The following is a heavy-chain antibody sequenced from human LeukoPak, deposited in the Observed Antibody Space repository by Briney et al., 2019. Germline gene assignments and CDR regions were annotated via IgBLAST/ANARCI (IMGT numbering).Heavy chain of an antibody. Sequence: ASVKVSCKVSGYTLTELSMHWVRQAPGKGLEWMGGFDPEDGETIYAQKFQGRVTMIEDTSTDTAYMELSSLRSEDTAVYYCATEIIMVYAGAKRRRVDFDYWGQGTLVTVSS. CDR1: GYTLTELS. V-gene: IGHV1-24*01. D-gene: IGHD2-8*01. CDR3: ATEIIMVYAGAKRRRVDFDY. CDR2: FDPEDGET. J-gene: IGHJ4*02.